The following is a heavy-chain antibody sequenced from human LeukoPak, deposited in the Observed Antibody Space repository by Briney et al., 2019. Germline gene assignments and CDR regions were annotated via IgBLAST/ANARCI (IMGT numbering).Heavy chain of an antibody. CDR2: ISSSSSYI. J-gene: IGHJ3*02. V-gene: IGHV3-21*01. CDR1: GFTFSSYE. D-gene: IGHD2-15*01. Sequence: GGSLRLSCAASGFTFSSYEMNWVRQAPGKGLEWVSSISSSSSYIYYADSVKGRFTISRDNAKNSLYLQMNSLRAEDTAVYYCARDRVRSGRDASDIWGQGTMVTVSS. CDR3: ARDRVRSGRDASDI.